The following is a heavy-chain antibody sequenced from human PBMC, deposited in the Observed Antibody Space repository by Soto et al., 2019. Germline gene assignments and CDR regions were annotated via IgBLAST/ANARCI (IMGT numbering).Heavy chain of an antibody. CDR1: GYTFTTHA. J-gene: IGHJ5*02. CDR2: INGGTGQT. V-gene: IGHV1-3*01. Sequence: ASVKVSCKASGYTFTTHAMHWVRQAPGQSLEWMGWINGGTGQTKHSQRFQGRVTITADKSTSTAYMELSSLRSEDTAVYYCARVAPSGIAVAGTYGWFDPWGQGTLVTVSS. CDR3: ARVAPSGIAVAGTYGWFDP. D-gene: IGHD6-19*01.